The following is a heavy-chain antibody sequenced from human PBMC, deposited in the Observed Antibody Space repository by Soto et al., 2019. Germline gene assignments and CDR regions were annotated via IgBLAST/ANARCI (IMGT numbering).Heavy chain of an antibody. J-gene: IGHJ5*02. CDR1: GFTFSSYA. Sequence: PGGSLRLSCAASGFTFSSYAMSWVRQAPGKGLERVSAISGSGGSTYYADSVKGRFTISRDNSKNTLYLQMNSLRAEDTAVYYCAKAPAVAGTYNWFDPWGQGTLVTVSS. D-gene: IGHD6-19*01. CDR3: AKAPAVAGTYNWFDP. CDR2: ISGSGGST. V-gene: IGHV3-23*01.